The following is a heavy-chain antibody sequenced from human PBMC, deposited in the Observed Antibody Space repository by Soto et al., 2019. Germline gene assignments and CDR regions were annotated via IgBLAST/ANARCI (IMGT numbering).Heavy chain of an antibody. V-gene: IGHV3-30*18. D-gene: IGHD3-22*01. CDR2: ISYGGSNK. J-gene: IGHJ6*02. CDR3: AKGESYSSGTYYYYGMDV. Sequence: GGSLRLSCAASGFTFSSYGMHWVRQAPGKGLEWVAVISYGGSNKYYADSVKGRFTISRDNSKNTLYLQMNSLRAEDTAVYYCAKGESYSSGTYYYYGMDVWGQGTTVTVSS. CDR1: GFTFSSYG.